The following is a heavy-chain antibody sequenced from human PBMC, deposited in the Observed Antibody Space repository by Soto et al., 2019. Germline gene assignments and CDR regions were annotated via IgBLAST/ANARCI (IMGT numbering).Heavy chain of an antibody. D-gene: IGHD3-22*01. CDR1: GGSMSSYY. J-gene: IGHJ5*02. CDR3: ASSGIVGREVNTWFDP. Sequence: PSETRSLTCTVSGGSMSSYYWSWIRQPPGKGLEWLASVYYSGSTNYNPTLKSRVTISLDTSKSQISLKLTSMTTADTAVYYCASSGIVGREVNTWFDPWGQGTLVTVSS. V-gene: IGHV4-59*01. CDR2: VYYSGST.